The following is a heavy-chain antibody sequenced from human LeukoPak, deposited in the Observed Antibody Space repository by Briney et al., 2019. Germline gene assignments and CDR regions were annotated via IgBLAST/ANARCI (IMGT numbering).Heavy chain of an antibody. CDR2: ISSGATTI. CDR1: GSTFSNYE. V-gene: IGHV3-48*03. CDR3: ARDTRTHYYDSSGNYVGY. J-gene: IGHJ4*02. Sequence: GGSLRLSCAASGSTFSNYEMNWVRQAPGMGLEWVSYISSGATTIYYADSVRGRFTISRDNAKNSLFLQMSNLRAEDTAVYYCARDTRTHYYDSSGNYVGYWGQGTLVTVSS. D-gene: IGHD3-22*01.